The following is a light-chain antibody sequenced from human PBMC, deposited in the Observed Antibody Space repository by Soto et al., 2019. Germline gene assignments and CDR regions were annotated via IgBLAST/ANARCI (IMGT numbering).Light chain of an antibody. CDR1: QGIRKD. J-gene: IGKJ1*01. CDR3: LQYDSYPQT. Sequence: DIQMTQSPSSLSASVGDRVTITCRASQGIRKDLDWYQHKPGKAPKRLIYTASSLQSGVPSRFSGSGSGTEFTLTISSLQPEDFATYYCLQYDSYPQTFGQGTKVEIK. CDR2: TAS. V-gene: IGKV1-17*01.